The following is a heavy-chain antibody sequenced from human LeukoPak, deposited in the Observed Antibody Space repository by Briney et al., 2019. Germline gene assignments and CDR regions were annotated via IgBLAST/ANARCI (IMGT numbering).Heavy chain of an antibody. D-gene: IGHD5-24*01. CDR3: ARDQSEEMATISDY. J-gene: IGHJ4*02. Sequence: GGSLRLSCAASGFTFGTYSMNWVRQAPGKGLEWVSYISSSSNTKYYADSVKGRFTISRDNAKNSLYLQMNSLRDEDTAVYYCARDQSEEMATISDYWGQGTLVTVSS. V-gene: IGHV3-48*02. CDR1: GFTFGTYS. CDR2: ISSSSNTK.